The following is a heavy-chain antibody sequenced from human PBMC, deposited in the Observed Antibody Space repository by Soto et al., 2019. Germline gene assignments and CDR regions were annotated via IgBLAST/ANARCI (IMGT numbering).Heavy chain of an antibody. D-gene: IGHD1-1*01. J-gene: IGHJ6*02. Sequence: SVKVSCKASGGTFSTYTITWVRQAPGQGLEWMGRIIPIIGIINYAQKFQGRVTITADKFTGTAYMELTRLRSDDTAVYYCARGTVTGSEYNYYYYGMDVWGQGTTVTVPS. CDR1: GGTFSTYT. CDR3: ARGTVTGSEYNYYYYGMDV. V-gene: IGHV1-69*02. CDR2: IIPIIGII.